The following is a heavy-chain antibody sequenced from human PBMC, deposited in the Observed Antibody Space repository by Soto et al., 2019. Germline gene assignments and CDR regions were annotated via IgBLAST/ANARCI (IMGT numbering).Heavy chain of an antibody. V-gene: IGHV3-30*18. D-gene: IGHD6-19*01. CDR2: ISYDGSNT. J-gene: IGHJ4*02. CDR1: GFTFSNYA. CDR3: AKDGESKQCLRYFDY. Sequence: QVQLVESGGGVVQPGRSLGLSCAASGFTFSNYAMHWVRQAPGKGLEYMAIISYDGSNTYYADSVKGRFTISRDNSKNTLYLQLNSLRTEDTAVYYCAKDGESKQCLRYFDYWGQGTLVTVSS.